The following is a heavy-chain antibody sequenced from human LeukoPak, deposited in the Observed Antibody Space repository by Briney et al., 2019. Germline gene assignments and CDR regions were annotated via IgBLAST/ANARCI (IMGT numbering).Heavy chain of an antibody. D-gene: IGHD4-17*01. CDR1: GFTVGASY. CDR2: IYSGGTT. J-gene: IGHJ4*02. Sequence: GGSLRLSCVAPGFTVGASYMSWVTQAQGKGLEWVTAIYSGGTTYYADSVKGRFTISRDNSQNTVYLQMDSLRVEDTAVYFCARQSSATTTFDSWGQGTLVTVSS. V-gene: IGHV3-66*04. CDR3: ARQSSATTTFDS.